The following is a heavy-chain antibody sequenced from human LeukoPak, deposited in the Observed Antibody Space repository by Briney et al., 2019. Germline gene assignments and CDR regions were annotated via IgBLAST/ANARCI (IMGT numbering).Heavy chain of an antibody. Sequence: SQTLLLTCAISGDSVSSNTAGWSWIRQSPSRGLEWLGRTYYRSKWYNDDAGSVKSRITINADTAKNQFSLKLSSVTAADTAVYYCARHPGGSYDYWGQGTLVTVSS. V-gene: IGHV6-1*01. D-gene: IGHD1-26*01. CDR3: ARHPGGSYDY. J-gene: IGHJ4*02. CDR2: TYYRSKWYN. CDR1: GDSVSSNTAG.